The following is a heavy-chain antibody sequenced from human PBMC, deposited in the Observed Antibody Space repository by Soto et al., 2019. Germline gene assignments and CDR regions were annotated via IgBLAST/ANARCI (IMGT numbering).Heavy chain of an antibody. CDR3: ARYCSSTSCHYYYGMDV. Sequence: SVKVSCKASGGTFSSYAISWVRQAPGQGLEWMGGIIPIFGTANYAQKFQGRVTITADESTSTAYMELSIMRSEDTAVYYCARYCSSTSCHYYYGMDVWGQGTTVTVSS. J-gene: IGHJ6*02. CDR2: IIPIFGTA. V-gene: IGHV1-69*13. D-gene: IGHD2-2*01. CDR1: GGTFSSYA.